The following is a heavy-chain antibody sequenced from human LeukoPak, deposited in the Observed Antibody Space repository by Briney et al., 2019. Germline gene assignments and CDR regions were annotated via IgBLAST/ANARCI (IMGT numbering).Heavy chain of an antibody. Sequence: GGSLRLSCAASGFTFSKYAMSWVRQAPGKGLEWVSAISGSDGNTFYADSVKGRFTISRDNSKNTLSLQMNNLRAEDTALYYCARDSSVPYGITDWGQGTLVTVSS. CDR1: GFTFSKYA. J-gene: IGHJ4*02. V-gene: IGHV3-23*01. D-gene: IGHD4-17*01. CDR3: ARDSSVPYGITD. CDR2: ISGSDGNT.